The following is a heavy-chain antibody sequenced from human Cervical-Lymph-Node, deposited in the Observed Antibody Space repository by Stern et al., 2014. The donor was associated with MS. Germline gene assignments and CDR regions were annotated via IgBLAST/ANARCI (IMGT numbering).Heavy chain of an antibody. CDR1: GGSISTTAYY. J-gene: IGHJ4*02. Sequence: VQLVESGPGLLKPSETLSLTCTVSGGSISTTAYYWGWIRQPPGKGLEWIASVYYTGSAYSNPSLKSRVTISVDTSNNRFSLNLSSVTAADTAVYDCVKHEGRVGSYGADYWGQGTQVTVSS. V-gene: IGHV4-39*01. D-gene: IGHD1-26*01. CDR3: VKHEGRVGSYGADY. CDR2: VYYTGSA.